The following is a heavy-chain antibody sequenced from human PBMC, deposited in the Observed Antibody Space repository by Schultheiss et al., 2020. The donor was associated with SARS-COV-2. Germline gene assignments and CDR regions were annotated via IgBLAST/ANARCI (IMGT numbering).Heavy chain of an antibody. CDR1: GGSMSSYY. J-gene: IGHJ4*02. V-gene: IGHV4-34*01. CDR3: ARRGRYGFDY. D-gene: IGHD4-17*01. Sequence: SETLSLTCTVSGGSMSSYYWSWIRQPPGKGLEWIGEINHSGSTNYNPSLKSRVTISLDTSKNQFSLKLSSVTAADTAVYYCARRGRYGFDYWGQGTLVTVSS. CDR2: INHSGST.